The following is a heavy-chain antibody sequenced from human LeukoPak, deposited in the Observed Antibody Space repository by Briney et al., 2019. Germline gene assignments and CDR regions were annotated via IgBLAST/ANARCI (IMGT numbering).Heavy chain of an antibody. CDR1: GFTFSSYA. CDR2: IRCDGSNK. Sequence: GGSLRLSCAASGFTFSSYAMSWVRQAPGKGLELVAFIRCDGSNKYYADAVKGRFTIPRDNSKNTLYLQMNSLRAEDTAVYYCAKDLYSTRYYFDYWGQGTLVTVSS. V-gene: IGHV3-30*02. J-gene: IGHJ4*02. CDR3: AKDLYSTRYYFDY. D-gene: IGHD2-8*01.